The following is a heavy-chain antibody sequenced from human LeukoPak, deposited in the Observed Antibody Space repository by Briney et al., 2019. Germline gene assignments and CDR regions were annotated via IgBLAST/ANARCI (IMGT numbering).Heavy chain of an antibody. Sequence: SESLSLTCAVYGGSFSGYYYNWIRQPPGKGLEWIGEVNHSGSTTYNPSLKSRVTISVDTSKNQFSLKLSSVTAADTAVYYCARGGVLRYFDWLLYFDYWGQGTLVTVSS. CDR2: VNHSGST. J-gene: IGHJ4*02. CDR1: GGSFSGYY. D-gene: IGHD3-9*01. CDR3: ARGGVLRYFDWLLYFDY. V-gene: IGHV4-34*01.